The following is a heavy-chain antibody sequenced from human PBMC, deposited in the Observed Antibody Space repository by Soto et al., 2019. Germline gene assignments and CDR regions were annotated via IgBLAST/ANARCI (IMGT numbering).Heavy chain of an antibody. J-gene: IGHJ5*02. CDR3: ARGATHGSSWYFWFDP. V-gene: IGHV1-69*01. Sequence: QMQLVQSGAEVRMPGSSVKVSCKASGGTFSTYSINWVRQAPGQGLEWMGGIIPLFGTTNFAQKFMGRVTITADESTSTAYMELSSLRAEDAAVYYCARGATHGSSWYFWFDPWGQGTLVTVSS. CDR2: IIPLFGTT. D-gene: IGHD6-13*01. CDR1: GGTFSTYS.